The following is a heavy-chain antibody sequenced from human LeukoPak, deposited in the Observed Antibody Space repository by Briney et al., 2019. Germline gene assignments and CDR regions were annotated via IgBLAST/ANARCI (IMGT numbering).Heavy chain of an antibody. D-gene: IGHD3-22*01. CDR2: ISAYNGNT. CDR1: GYSFTSYG. V-gene: IGHV1-18*01. J-gene: IGHJ4*02. Sequence: EASVKVSCKASGYSFTSYGISWVRQAPGQGLEWVGWISAYNGNTNYAQKLQGRDTMTTDTTTSTAYMELRSLRSDDTAVYYCASAYDCCGYYTYYFDYWGQGTLVTVSS. CDR3: ASAYDCCGYYTYYFDY.